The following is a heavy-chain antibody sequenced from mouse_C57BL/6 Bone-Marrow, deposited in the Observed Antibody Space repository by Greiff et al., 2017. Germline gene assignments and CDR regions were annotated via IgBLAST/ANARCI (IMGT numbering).Heavy chain of an antibody. V-gene: IGHV14-4*01. D-gene: IGHD2-12*01. Sequence: VQLKESGAELVRPGASVKLSCTASGFNIKDDHMHWVKQRPEQGLEWIGWIDPENGDTEYASKFQGKATITADTSSNTAYLQLSSLTSEDTAVYYCTTNYKTSDYWGQGTTLTVSS. J-gene: IGHJ2*01. CDR3: TTNYKTSDY. CDR2: IDPENGDT. CDR1: GFNIKDDH.